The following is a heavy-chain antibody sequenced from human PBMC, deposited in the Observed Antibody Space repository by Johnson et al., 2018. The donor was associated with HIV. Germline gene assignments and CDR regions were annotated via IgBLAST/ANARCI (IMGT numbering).Heavy chain of an antibody. D-gene: IGHD2-2*01. Sequence: VQLVESGGGVVRPGGSLRLSCAASGFTVSSTYMSWVRQAPGQGLEWLSVLYSDGRTFYADSVKGRFTISRDSSKNKLFLHMNSLRAEDTAMYYCARRCSSSSCSHGAFDIWGQGTMVTVSS. CDR1: GFTVSSTY. CDR2: LYSDGRT. V-gene: IGHV3-53*01. CDR3: ARRCSSSSCSHGAFDI. J-gene: IGHJ3*02.